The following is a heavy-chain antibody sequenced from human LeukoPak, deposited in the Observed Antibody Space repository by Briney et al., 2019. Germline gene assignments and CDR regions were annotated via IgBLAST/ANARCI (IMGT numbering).Heavy chain of an antibody. Sequence: GGSLRLSCAASGFTFSSYWMSWVRQAPGKGLEWVANIKQDGSEKYYVDSVKGRFTISRDNAKNSLYLQMNSLRAEDTAVYYCARRIEYYYDSSGYCPLGYWGQGTLVTVSS. D-gene: IGHD3-22*01. V-gene: IGHV3-7*01. CDR2: IKQDGSEK. J-gene: IGHJ4*02. CDR3: ARRIEYYYDSSGYCPLGY. CDR1: GFTFSSYW.